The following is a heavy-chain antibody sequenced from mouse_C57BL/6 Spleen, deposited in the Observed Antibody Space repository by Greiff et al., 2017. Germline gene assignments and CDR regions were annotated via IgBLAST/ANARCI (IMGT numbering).Heavy chain of an antibody. CDR2: IYPGSGST. J-gene: IGHJ3*01. V-gene: IGHV1-55*01. CDR3: ARAEDYSNSAWFAY. Sequence: QVQLQQPGAELVKPGASVKMSCKASGYTFTSYWITWVKQRPGQGLVWIGDIYPGSGSTNYNEKFKSKATLTVDTSSSTAYMQLSSLTSEDSAVYYCARAEDYSNSAWFAYWGQGTLVTVSA. D-gene: IGHD2-5*01. CDR1: GYTFTSYW.